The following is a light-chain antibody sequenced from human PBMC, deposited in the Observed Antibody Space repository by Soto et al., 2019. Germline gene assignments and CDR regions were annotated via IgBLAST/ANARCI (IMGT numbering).Light chain of an antibody. CDR3: QHYNNWPPLT. Sequence: EIVMTQSPATLSVSPGERATLSCRASQSVRSNLAWYQQKPGQAPRLLIYGASTRVTGIPARFSGSGSGTEFTLTISSLQSEDFAVYYCQHYNNWPPLTFGGGTKVEIK. V-gene: IGKV3-15*01. J-gene: IGKJ4*01. CDR1: QSVRSN. CDR2: GAS.